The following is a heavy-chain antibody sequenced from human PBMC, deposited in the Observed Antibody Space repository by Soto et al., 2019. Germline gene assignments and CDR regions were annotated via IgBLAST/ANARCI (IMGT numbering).Heavy chain of an antibody. CDR3: ARGASDFWNAYPEIHFFDY. V-gene: IGHV3-30-3*01. D-gene: IGHD3-3*01. Sequence: QVLLVESGGGVVQPGRSLRLSCAASEFTFSTYPMHWVRQAPGKGLEWVAVISYDGTNTYYADSVKGRFTISRDNSNTPVSLQMNTLRGDDTAVYYCARGASDFWNAYPEIHFFDYCGQGAPVFVSS. CDR2: ISYDGTNT. J-gene: IGHJ4*02. CDR1: EFTFSTYP.